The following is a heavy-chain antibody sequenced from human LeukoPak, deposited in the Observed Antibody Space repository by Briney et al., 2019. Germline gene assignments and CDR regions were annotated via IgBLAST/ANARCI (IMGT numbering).Heavy chain of an antibody. CDR3: ARGSIYTSIDN. CDR1: GGSISNGGYS. D-gene: IGHD2-2*02. V-gene: IGHV4-30-2*01. Sequence: PSQTLSLTCAVSGGSISNGGYSWRWIRQPPGRALDWIEYIFHSGSTYYNLSLKSQITLSVDRSKNQFSRKLNSVTAADTAVYYCARGSIYTSIDNGGQGSLVSVSP. J-gene: IGHJ4*02. CDR2: IFHSGST.